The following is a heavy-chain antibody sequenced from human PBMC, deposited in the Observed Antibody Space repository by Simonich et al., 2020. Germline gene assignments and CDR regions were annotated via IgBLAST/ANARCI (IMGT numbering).Heavy chain of an antibody. Sequence: EVQLVESGGGLVQPGGSLRLSCAASGFTFSSYWMHWVRQAPGKGSVWVSRINRDERRKRYADSVKGRFTISRDNAKNTLYLQMNSLRAEDTAGYYCARNRLDYWGQGTLVTVSS. J-gene: IGHJ4*02. CDR1: GFTFSSYW. CDR3: ARNRLDY. CDR2: INRDERRK. V-gene: IGHV3-74*01.